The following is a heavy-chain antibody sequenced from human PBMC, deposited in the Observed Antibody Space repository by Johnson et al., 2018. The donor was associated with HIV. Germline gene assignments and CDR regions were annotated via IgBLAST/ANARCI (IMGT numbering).Heavy chain of an antibody. Sequence: QVQLVESGGGWVKPGGSLRLSCAASGFTFSDYYMSWIRQAPGKGLEWVSYISSSGSTIYYADSVKGRFTISRDNAKNTLYLQMNSLRAEDTAVYYCAKDKEYSSSPGAFDIWGQGTMVTVSS. J-gene: IGHJ3*02. D-gene: IGHD6-6*01. V-gene: IGHV3-11*04. CDR1: GFTFSDYY. CDR2: ISSSGSTI. CDR3: AKDKEYSSSPGAFDI.